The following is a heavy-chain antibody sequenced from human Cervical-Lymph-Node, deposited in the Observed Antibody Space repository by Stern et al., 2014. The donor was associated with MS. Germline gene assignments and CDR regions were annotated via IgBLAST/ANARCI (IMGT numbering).Heavy chain of an antibody. J-gene: IGHJ4*02. CDR1: GFVFRRYA. D-gene: IGHD1-26*01. Sequence: QVQLGQSGGGVVQPGRSLRLSCAASGFVFRRYALHWVRQAPGKGLEWVALNAYDGRDKYYTDSVKGRFTVSRDNSNNTVDLEMNSLRLEDTAVYYCAKGGSGSYLDWGQGSLVTVSS. CDR2: NAYDGRDK. CDR3: AKGGSGSYLD. V-gene: IGHV3-30*04.